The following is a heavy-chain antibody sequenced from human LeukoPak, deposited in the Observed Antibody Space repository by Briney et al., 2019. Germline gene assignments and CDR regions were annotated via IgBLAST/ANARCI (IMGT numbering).Heavy chain of an antibody. V-gene: IGHV1-69*01. D-gene: IGHD3-22*01. J-gene: IGHJ4*02. CDR2: IIPIFGTA. CDR3: ARWGSSGYPYYFDY. Sequence: SVKVSCKAYGGTFSSYAISWVRQAPGQGLEWMGGIIPIFGTANYAQKFQGRVTITADESTSTAYMELSSLRSEDTAVYYYARWGSSGYPYYFDYWGQGTLVTVSS. CDR1: GGTFSSYA.